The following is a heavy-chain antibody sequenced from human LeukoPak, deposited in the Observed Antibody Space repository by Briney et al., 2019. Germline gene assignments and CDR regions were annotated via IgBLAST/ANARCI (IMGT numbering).Heavy chain of an antibody. V-gene: IGHV1-2*02. CDR2: ICLESGGT. D-gene: IGHD6-13*01. CDR1: GYSFTGYC. Sequence: AASVKVSCKASGYSFTGYCMHWVRQAPGQGLEWMGRICLESGGTNYAQKFQGRVTMTTDTTASTAYMELSGLKSDDTAVYYCASGLNSRSSSCWGQGTRVTVSS. CDR3: ASGLNSRSSSC. J-gene: IGHJ4*02.